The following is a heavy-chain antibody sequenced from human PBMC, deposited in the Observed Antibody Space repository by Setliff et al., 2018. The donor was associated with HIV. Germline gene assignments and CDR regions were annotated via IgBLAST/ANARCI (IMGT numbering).Heavy chain of an antibody. CDR2: IIPTLTIK. J-gene: IGHJ4*02. V-gene: IGHV1-69*10. D-gene: IGHD3-22*01. CDR3: VRDESSYYDSSGYLVFDH. CDR1: GGTFSSYD. Sequence: GASVKVSCKASGGTFSSYDISWVRQAPGQGLEWMGGIIPTLTIKHFAQKFQGRVAITADTSTRTAYMEMRGLTYDDTAVYYCVRDESSYYDSSGYLVFDHWGQGTLVTVSS.